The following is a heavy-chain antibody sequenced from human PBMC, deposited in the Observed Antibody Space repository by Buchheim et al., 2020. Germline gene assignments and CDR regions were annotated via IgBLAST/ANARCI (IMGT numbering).Heavy chain of an antibody. D-gene: IGHD1-26*01. CDR1: GRSLTNDNW. V-gene: IGHV4-4*02. Sequence: QVQLQESGPGLVKPSGTLSLTCGITGRSLTNDNWWTWVRQSPGKGLEWIGDIYHTGTTNYSPSLRSRVTISMDKSKNQFSLTMSPVTAADTAVYYCARRYSGFYAFDYWGQGT. J-gene: IGHJ4*02. CDR3: ARRYSGFYAFDY. CDR2: IYHTGTT.